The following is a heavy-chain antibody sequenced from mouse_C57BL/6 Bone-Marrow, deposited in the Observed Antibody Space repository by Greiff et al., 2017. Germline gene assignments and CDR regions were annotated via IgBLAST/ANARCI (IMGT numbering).Heavy chain of an antibody. V-gene: IGHV1-55*01. Sequence: QVQLQQPGAELVKPGASVKMSCKASGYTFTSYWITWVKQRPGQGLEWIGDIYPGSGSTNYNEKFKSKATLTADTSSSTAYMQLSSLTSEDSAVYYCARWGGNYPYYFDYWGQGTTLTVSS. D-gene: IGHD2-1*01. J-gene: IGHJ2*01. CDR2: IYPGSGST. CDR3: ARWGGNYPYYFDY. CDR1: GYTFTSYW.